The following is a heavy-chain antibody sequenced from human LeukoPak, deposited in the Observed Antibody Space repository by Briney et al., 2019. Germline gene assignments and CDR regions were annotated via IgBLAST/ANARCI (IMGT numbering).Heavy chain of an antibody. V-gene: IGHV1-18*01. D-gene: IGHD3-22*01. CDR2: ISAYNGNT. CDR1: GYTFTSYG. Sequence: GASVKVSCKASGYTFTSYGISWVRQAPGQGLEWMGWISAYNGNTNYAQKLQGRVTMTTDTSTSTAYMELRSLRSDDTAVYYCARVERFYYDSSGYETLYYFDYWGQGTLVTVSS. J-gene: IGHJ4*02. CDR3: ARVERFYYDSSGYETLYYFDY.